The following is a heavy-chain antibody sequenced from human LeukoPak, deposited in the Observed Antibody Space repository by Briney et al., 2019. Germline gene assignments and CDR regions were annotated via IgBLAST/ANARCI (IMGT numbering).Heavy chain of an antibody. CDR1: GGSISSYY. Sequence: PSETLSLTCTVSGGSISSYYWSWIRQPPGKGLEWIGEINHSGSTNYNPSLKSRVTISVDTSKNQFSLKLSSVTAADTAVYYCARRYDYVWGSYRYTGGFDYWGQGTLVTASS. D-gene: IGHD3-16*02. J-gene: IGHJ4*02. CDR3: ARRYDYVWGSYRYTGGFDY. CDR2: INHSGST. V-gene: IGHV4-34*01.